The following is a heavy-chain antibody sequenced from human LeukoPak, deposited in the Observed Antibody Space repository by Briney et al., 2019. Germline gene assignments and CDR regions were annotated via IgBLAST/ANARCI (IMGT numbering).Heavy chain of an antibody. CDR1: GFTFTTYS. J-gene: IGHJ5*02. D-gene: IGHD6-13*01. CDR2: ISGSSSYI. Sequence: GGSLRLSCAASGFTFTTYSMNWVRQAPGKGLEWVSSISGSSSYIHYADSLKGRFTISRDNAKNSLYLQMNSLRAEDTAVYYCARDSGAAGRKNWFAPWGQGTLVTVSS. CDR3: ARDSGAAGRKNWFAP. V-gene: IGHV3-21*01.